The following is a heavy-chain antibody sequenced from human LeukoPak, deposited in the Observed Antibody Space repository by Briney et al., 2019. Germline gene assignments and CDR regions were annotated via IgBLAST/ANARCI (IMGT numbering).Heavy chain of an antibody. CDR1: GYSFTSDW. D-gene: IGHD2-8*02. J-gene: IGHJ3*02. CDR3: ARHIYHVGGVPAAFDI. V-gene: IGHV5-51*01. CDR2: IYPGDSDT. Sequence: PGESLKISCKGSGYSFTSDWIAWVRQMPGKGLEWMGIIYPGDSDTRYSPSFQGLVTISADKSISTAYLQWSSLKASDTAMYYCARHIYHVGGVPAAFDIWGQGTMVTVSS.